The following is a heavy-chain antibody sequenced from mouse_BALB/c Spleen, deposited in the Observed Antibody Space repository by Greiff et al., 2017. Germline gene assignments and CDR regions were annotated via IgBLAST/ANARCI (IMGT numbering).Heavy chain of an antibody. D-gene: IGHD4-1*01. CDR3: ARWGDWDVYYAMDY. CDR1: GYSITSDYA. J-gene: IGHJ4*01. V-gene: IGHV3-2*02. Sequence: VQLQQSGPGLVKPSQSLSLTCTVTGYSITSDYAWNWIRQFPGNKLEWMGYISYSGSTSYNPSLKSRISITRDTSKNQFFLQLNSVTTEDTATYYCARWGDWDVYYAMDYWGQGTSVTVSS. CDR2: ISYSGST.